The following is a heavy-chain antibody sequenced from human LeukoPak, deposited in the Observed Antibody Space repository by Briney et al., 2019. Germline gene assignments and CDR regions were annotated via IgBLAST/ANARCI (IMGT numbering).Heavy chain of an antibody. CDR2: TYFRSKWYN. Sequence: PSQTLSLTCAISGDSVSSNSAAWNWIRQSPSRGLEWLGRTYFRSKWYNDYAVFMKGRITISPDTSKNQFSLQLNSLTPEDTAVYYCARAQGSGWTFASWGRGTLVTVSS. V-gene: IGHV6-1*01. J-gene: IGHJ4*02. CDR1: GDSVSSNSAA. D-gene: IGHD6-19*01. CDR3: ARAQGSGWTFAS.